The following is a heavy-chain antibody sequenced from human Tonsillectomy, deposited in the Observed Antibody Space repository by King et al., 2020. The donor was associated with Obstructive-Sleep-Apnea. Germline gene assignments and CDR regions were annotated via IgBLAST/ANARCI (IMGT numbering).Heavy chain of an antibody. Sequence: VQLVESGGGVVQPGRSLRLSCAASGFTFSSFAVHWVRRAPGKGLEWVAVISYDGGNKYYADSGKGRFTISRDTSKNTLYLQMNSLRAEDTAVYYCARAQPYCSGGGCSLFDYWGQGTLVTVSS. CDR3: ARAQPYCSGGGCSLFDY. CDR1: GFTFSSFA. J-gene: IGHJ4*02. D-gene: IGHD2-15*01. CDR2: ISYDGGNK. V-gene: IGHV3-30-3*01.